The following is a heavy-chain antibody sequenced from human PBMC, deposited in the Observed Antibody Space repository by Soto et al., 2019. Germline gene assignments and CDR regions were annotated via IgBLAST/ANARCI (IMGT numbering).Heavy chain of an antibody. CDR2: VRYDGSNI. D-gene: IGHD2-15*01. J-gene: IGHJ6*04. Sequence: PGGSLRLSCGASGFTFSGYGMHWVRQAPGKGLDWVAVVRYDGSNIYYADSVKGRFTISRDNSKNTLYLQMNSLRVEDTAVYYCARDDVLCDGGRCYGIPLDVWGKGTTVTVSS. V-gene: IGHV3-33*01. CDR1: GFTFSGYG. CDR3: ARDDVLCDGGRCYGIPLDV.